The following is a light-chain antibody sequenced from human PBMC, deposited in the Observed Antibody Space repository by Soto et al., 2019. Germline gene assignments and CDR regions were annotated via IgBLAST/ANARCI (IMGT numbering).Light chain of an antibody. J-gene: IGKJ4*01. V-gene: IGKV3-11*01. Sequence: EIVLTQSPATLSLSPGERATLSCRASQSVSIYLAWYQQKPGQAPRLLIYDASNRATGIPARFSGSGSGTDFTFTISSLEPEDFAVYYCQHRSDWPPFTFGGGTKVEIK. CDR2: DAS. CDR3: QHRSDWPPFT. CDR1: QSVSIY.